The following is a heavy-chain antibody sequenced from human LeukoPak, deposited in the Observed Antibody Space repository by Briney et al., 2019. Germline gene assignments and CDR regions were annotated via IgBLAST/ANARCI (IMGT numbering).Heavy chain of an antibody. Sequence: GGSLRLSCAASGFTFSSYAMSWVRQAPGKGLEWVSAISGSDSTYYADSVKGRFTISRDNSKNTLYLQMNSLRAEDTAVYYCAKSPVKGGYYDSSGYIDYWGQGTLVTVSS. CDR3: AKSPVKGGYYDSSGYIDY. D-gene: IGHD3-22*01. CDR2: ISGSDST. J-gene: IGHJ4*02. V-gene: IGHV3-23*01. CDR1: GFTFSSYA.